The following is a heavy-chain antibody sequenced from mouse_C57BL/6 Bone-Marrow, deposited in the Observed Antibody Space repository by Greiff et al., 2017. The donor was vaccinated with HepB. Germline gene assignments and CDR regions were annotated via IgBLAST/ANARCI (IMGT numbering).Heavy chain of an antibody. CDR1: GFTFSDYY. CDR2: ISNGGGST. J-gene: IGHJ3*01. CDR3: ARLPDDYYGHAGFAY. Sequence: DVMLVESGGGLVQPGGSLKLSCAASGFTFSDYYMYWVRQTPEKRLEWVAYISNGGGSTYYPDTVKGRVTIPRDNAKNTLYLQMSRLKSEDTALYYCARLPDDYYGHAGFAYWGQGTLVTVSA. V-gene: IGHV5-12*01. D-gene: IGHD2-1*01.